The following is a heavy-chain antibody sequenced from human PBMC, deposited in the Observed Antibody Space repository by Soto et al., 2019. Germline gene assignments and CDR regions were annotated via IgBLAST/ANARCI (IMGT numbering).Heavy chain of an antibody. CDR2: ISGSGGST. Sequence: EVQLLESGGGLVQPGGSLRLSCAASGFTFSSYAMSWVRQAPGKELEWVSAISGSGGSTYYADSVKGRFTISRDNSKDTLYLQMNSLRAEDTAVYYCAKDHDYSNYGGFFDYWGQGTLVTVSS. J-gene: IGHJ4*02. D-gene: IGHD4-4*01. CDR1: GFTFSSYA. CDR3: AKDHDYSNYGGFFDY. V-gene: IGHV3-23*01.